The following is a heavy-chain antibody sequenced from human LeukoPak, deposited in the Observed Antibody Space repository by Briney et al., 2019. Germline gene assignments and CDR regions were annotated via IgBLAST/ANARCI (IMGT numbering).Heavy chain of an antibody. V-gene: IGHV6-1*01. J-gene: IGHJ4*02. D-gene: IGHD5-24*01. CDR2: TYYRSKWYN. CDR3: ARVGDGYNLFDY. Sequence: SQTLSLTCAISGDSVSSNSAAWNWIRQSPSRGLEWLGRTYYRSKWYNDYAVSVKSRITINPDTSKNQFSLKLSSVTAADTAVYYCARVGDGYNLFDYWGQGLLVTVSS. CDR1: GDSVSSNSAA.